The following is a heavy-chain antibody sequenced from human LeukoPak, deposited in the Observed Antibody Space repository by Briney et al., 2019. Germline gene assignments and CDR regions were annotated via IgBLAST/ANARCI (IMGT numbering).Heavy chain of an antibody. V-gene: IGHV4-39*07. Sequence: SETLSLTCTVSGGSISSSSHFWGWIRQPPGKGLDWIGNIYYSGSTNYNPSLKSRVTISVDTSKNQFSLKLSSVTAADTAVYYCARWGRSWFDPWGQGTLVTVSS. CDR2: IYYSGST. J-gene: IGHJ5*02. D-gene: IGHD3-16*01. CDR3: ARWGRSWFDP. CDR1: GGSISSSSHF.